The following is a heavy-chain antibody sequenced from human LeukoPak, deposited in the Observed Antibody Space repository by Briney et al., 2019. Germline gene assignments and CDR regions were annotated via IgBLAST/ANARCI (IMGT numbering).Heavy chain of an antibody. Sequence: GGSLRLSCAASGLTFSNYAMSWVRQAPGKGREWVSDITGSGGTAYYADSVKGRFPISRDNSKNTLYLQMNSLRDEDTAVYYCAKWGDFDVLTGYYVPDFWGQGTLVTVSS. CDR2: ITGSGGTA. CDR3: AKWGDFDVLTGYYVPDF. CDR1: GLTFSNYA. D-gene: IGHD3-9*01. J-gene: IGHJ4*02. V-gene: IGHV3-23*01.